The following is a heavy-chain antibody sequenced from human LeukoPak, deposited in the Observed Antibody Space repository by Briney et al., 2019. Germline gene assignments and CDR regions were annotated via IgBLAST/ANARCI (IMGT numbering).Heavy chain of an antibody. V-gene: IGHV1-69*05. Sequence: GSSVKVSCKASGGTFSSYAISWVRQAPGQGLEWMGGIIPIFGTANYAQKFQGRVTITTDESTSTAYMELSSLRSEDTAVYYCARDRVGGNATFDIWGQGTMVTVSS. J-gene: IGHJ3*02. CDR1: GGTFSSYA. CDR2: IIPIFGTA. CDR3: ARDRVGGNATFDI. D-gene: IGHD4-23*01.